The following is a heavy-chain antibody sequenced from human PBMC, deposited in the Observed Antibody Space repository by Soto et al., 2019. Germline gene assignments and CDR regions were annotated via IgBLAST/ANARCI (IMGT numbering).Heavy chain of an antibody. V-gene: IGHV1-69*01. CDR1: GVTFSTSG. J-gene: IGHJ4*03. CDR2: IIPLFGTP. D-gene: IGHD2-21*01. Sequence: QVQLVQSGAEVKKPGSSLKVSCKTSGVTFSTSGISWVRQGPGQGLEWMGGIIPLFGTPKYARKFQGRVSITADDSATTTYLGLSGLSSGETSIYSCARVSPSICGGGNCCRLDSYFDSWGQGSQVVVSS. CDR3: ARVSPSICGGGNCCRLDSYFDS.